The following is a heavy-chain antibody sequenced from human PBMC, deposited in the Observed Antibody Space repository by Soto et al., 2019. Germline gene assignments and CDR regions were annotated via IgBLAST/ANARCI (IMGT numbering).Heavy chain of an antibody. Sequence: PGGSLRLSCPASGFTFRSYCMQWVRQSPGKGLEWVAVIWYDGSNKYYADSVKGRFTISRDKSKNTLYLQMNSLSAEDTAVYYCARFAGSRLPEFDYWGQGTLVTVSS. V-gene: IGHV3-33*08. J-gene: IGHJ4*02. D-gene: IGHD3-10*01. CDR2: IWYDGSNK. CDR3: ARFAGSRLPEFDY. CDR1: GFTFRSYC.